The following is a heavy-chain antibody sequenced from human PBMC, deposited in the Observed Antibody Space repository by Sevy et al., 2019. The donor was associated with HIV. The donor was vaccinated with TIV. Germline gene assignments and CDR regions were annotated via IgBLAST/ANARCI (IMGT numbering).Heavy chain of an antibody. CDR2: INHSGST. J-gene: IGHJ4*02. CDR3: ARVLADDYIWGSHRPKYYFDF. CDR1: GGSFSAYY. V-gene: IGHV4-34*01. D-gene: IGHD3-16*02. Sequence: SETLSLTCAVYGGSFSAYYWNWIRQPPGKGLEWFGEINHSGSTNYNPSLKSRVTMSVDTSKKQFSLKLSSVTAADTAVYYCARVLADDYIWGSHRPKYYFDFWGQGTLVTVSS.